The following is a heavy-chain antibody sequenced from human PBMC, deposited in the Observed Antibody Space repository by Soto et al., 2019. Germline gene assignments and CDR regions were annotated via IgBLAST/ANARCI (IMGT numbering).Heavy chain of an antibody. CDR2: MSYDGTKE. Sequence: PGGSLRLSCAASGFTFSTYGMHWVRQAPGKGLEWVAAMSYDGTKEYYVDSVKGRFTISRDNSRNTLFLQLNSLRAEETAVYYCAKEYGSTWIDHWGQGTLVTVSS. J-gene: IGHJ4*02. D-gene: IGHD6-13*01. V-gene: IGHV3-30*18. CDR1: GFTFSTYG. CDR3: AKEYGSTWIDH.